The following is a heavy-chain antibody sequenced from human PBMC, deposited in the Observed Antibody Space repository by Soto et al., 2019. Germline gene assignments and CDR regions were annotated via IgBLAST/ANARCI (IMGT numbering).Heavy chain of an antibody. Sequence: GGSLRLSCAASGFTFSSYWMHWVRQAPGKGLVWVSRINSDGSSTSYADSVKGRFTISRDNAKNTLYLQMNSLRAEDTAVYYCASSDFWSGYYDPPPVYWGQGTLVTVS. CDR3: ASSDFWSGYYDPPPVY. V-gene: IGHV3-74*01. CDR1: GFTFSSYW. D-gene: IGHD3-3*01. J-gene: IGHJ4*02. CDR2: INSDGSST.